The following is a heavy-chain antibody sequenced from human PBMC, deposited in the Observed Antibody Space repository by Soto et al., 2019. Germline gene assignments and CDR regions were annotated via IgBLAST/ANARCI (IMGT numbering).Heavy chain of an antibody. D-gene: IGHD4-17*01. J-gene: IGHJ5*02. CDR2: IKSKTDGGTT. CDR1: GFTFSNAW. V-gene: IGHV3-15*01. CDR3: TTDPAEYYGDYAANWFDP. Sequence: EVQLVESGGGLVKPGGSLRLSCAASGFTFSNAWMSWVRQAPGKGLEWVGRIKSKTDGGTTDYAAPVKGRFTISRDDSKNTLYLQMNSLKTEDTAVYYCTTDPAEYYGDYAANWFDPWGQGTLVTVSS.